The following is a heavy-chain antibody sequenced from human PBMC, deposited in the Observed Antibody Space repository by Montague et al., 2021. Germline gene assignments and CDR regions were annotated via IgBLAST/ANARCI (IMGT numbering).Heavy chain of an antibody. Sequence: SETLSLTCTVSGASITSNSYYWVWLRQSPGQGLVWIGSIYYSGNSFYPPSLKSRITIAVSKSKNQLSLKLSSVTAADTAIYYCARVGSSWYVGCFDPWGQGTLVTVSS. CDR1: GASITSNSYY. V-gene: IGHV4-39*07. CDR2: IYYSGNS. D-gene: IGHD6-13*01. J-gene: IGHJ5*02. CDR3: ARVGSSWYVGCFDP.